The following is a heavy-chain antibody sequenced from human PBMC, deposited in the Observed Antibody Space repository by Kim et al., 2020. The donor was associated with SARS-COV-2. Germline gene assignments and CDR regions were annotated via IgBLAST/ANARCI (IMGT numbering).Heavy chain of an antibody. CDR3: ARESVNSDYVWATSLLY. CDR2: ISHDGSNK. D-gene: IGHD3-16*01. J-gene: IGHJ4*02. CDR1: GFVFGSYW. Sequence: GGSLRLSCEASGFVFGSYWMHWVRQAPGKGLEWVALISHDGSNKDYADSVKGRFTISRDNAKKTVNLQINSLRVEDTAVYYCARESVNSDYVWATSLLYWGQGTPVTASS. V-gene: IGHV3-33*05.